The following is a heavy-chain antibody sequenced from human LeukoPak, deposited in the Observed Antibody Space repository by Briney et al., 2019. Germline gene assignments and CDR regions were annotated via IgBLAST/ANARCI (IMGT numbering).Heavy chain of an antibody. V-gene: IGHV3-11*01. CDR2: ISDRGETI. J-gene: IGHJ4*02. CDR3: TRLKAGN. CDR1: GFTFSGYY. Sequence: GGSLRLSCTAYGFTFSGYYMSWVRQAPGKGMEWVPYISDRGETIYYADSVKGRFTVSRDNDKKSVPLKMNSLRVEDTAVYYCTRLKAGNWGPGTLVTVSS.